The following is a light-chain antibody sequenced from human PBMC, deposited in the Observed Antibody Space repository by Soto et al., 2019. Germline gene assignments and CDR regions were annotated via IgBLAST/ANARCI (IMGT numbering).Light chain of an antibody. CDR3: QQYGTPRAT. V-gene: IGKV3-20*01. CDR1: QSVSGY. Sequence: EIVLTQSPGTLSLSPGEGATLSCRASQSVSGYLGWYQQKLGQAPRLLNYGASSRATDIPASFSGSGSGTDLNPTMSRLEPKDLEVYHCQQYGTPRATFGGGTKVDI. CDR2: GAS. J-gene: IGKJ4*01.